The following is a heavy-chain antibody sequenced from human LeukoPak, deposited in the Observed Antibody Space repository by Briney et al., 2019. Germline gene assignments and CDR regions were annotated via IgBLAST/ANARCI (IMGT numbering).Heavy chain of an antibody. Sequence: ASVKVSCKASGYSFTAYYMHWVRQAPGQGLEWMGWFNPETGGTNYAQKFQGRVTMTTDTTISTAYMELTRLRSDDTAVCYCASALNSRSSSCWGQGTRVTVSS. D-gene: IGHD6-13*01. CDR2: FNPETGGT. CDR1: GYSFTAYY. V-gene: IGHV1-2*02. J-gene: IGHJ4*02. CDR3: ASALNSRSSSC.